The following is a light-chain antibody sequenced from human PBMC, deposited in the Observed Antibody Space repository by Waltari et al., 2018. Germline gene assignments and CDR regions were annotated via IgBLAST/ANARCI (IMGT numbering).Light chain of an antibody. CDR2: KAS. J-gene: IGKJ2*01. V-gene: IGKV1-5*03. Sequence: DIQLTQSPSTLSASVGDRVTITCRASQNINSWLAWYQQKPGKAPKFRIYKASSLESGGPSRFSGSGSGTEFTITISSLQPDDFATYYCQQYNTYSYTFGQGTKLEIK. CDR1: QNINSW. CDR3: QQYNTYSYT.